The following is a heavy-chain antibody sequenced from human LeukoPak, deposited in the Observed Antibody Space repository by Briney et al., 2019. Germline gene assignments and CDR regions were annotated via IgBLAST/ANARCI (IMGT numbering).Heavy chain of an antibody. CDR2: VSNDGNDK. CDR1: GFTFSSYG. CDR3: AKVSVRFVYSCGYFDC. V-gene: IGHV3-30*18. D-gene: IGHD5-18*01. J-gene: IGHJ4*02. Sequence: SGRSLRLSCAASGFTFSSYGMHWVRQAPGKGLEWVAVVSNDGNDKYYTDSVKGRFTISRDNSKNTLYLQMNSLRAEDTAVYFCAKVSVRFVYSCGYFDCWGQGTLVTVSS.